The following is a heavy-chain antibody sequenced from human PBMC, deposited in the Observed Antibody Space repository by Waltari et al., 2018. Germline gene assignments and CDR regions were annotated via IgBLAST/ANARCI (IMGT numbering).Heavy chain of an antibody. CDR2: INPKYGGT. CDR3: ARDDGSTSGADY. Sequence: QVQLVQSGAEVKRPGASVRVSCKASGYPFSDHYVRWVRQAPGQGLEWMGWINPKYGGTDYSKKFQGRVTMTGDTSISTAYMELNRLTSDDTAVYFCARDDGSTSGADYWGQGTLVTVSS. V-gene: IGHV1-2*02. J-gene: IGHJ4*02. CDR1: GYPFSDHY. D-gene: IGHD3-10*01.